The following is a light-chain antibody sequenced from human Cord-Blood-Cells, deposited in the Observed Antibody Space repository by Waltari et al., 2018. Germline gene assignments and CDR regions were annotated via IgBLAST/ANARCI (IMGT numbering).Light chain of an antibody. V-gene: IGKV4-1*01. CDR1: PSVLYSSNNKNY. CDR2: WAS. J-gene: IGKJ2*03. CDR3: QQYYSTPYS. Sequence: DIVMTHSPDSLSVSLGERATIKCKSSPSVLYSSNNKNYLAWYQQKPGQPPKLLIYWASTRESGVPDRFSGSGSGTDFTLTISSLQAEDVAVYYCQQYYSTPYSFGQGTKLEIK.